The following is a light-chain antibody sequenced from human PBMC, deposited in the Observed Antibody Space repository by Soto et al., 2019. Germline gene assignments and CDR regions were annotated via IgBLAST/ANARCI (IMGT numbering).Light chain of an antibody. V-gene: IGKV3-20*01. CDR3: QQYGSLPPWT. Sequence: EIVLTQSPGTLSLSPGERATLSCRASHSVSSSYLAWYQQKPGQAPRLLIYGASSRATGIPDRFSGSGSGTDFTLTISRLEPEDFAVYYCQQYGSLPPWTFGQGTKVEIK. J-gene: IGKJ1*01. CDR1: HSVSSSY. CDR2: GAS.